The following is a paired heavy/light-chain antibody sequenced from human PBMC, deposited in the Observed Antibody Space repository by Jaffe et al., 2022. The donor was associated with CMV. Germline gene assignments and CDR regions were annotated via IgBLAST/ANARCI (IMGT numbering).Heavy chain of an antibody. CDR3: ARWVLGPQPFMITFGGVIVWPGDAFDI. Sequence: QLQLQESGPGLVKPSETLSLTCTVSGGSISSSSYYWGWIRQPPGKGLEWIGSIYYSGSTYYNPSLKSRVTISVDTSKNQFSLKLSSVTAADTAVYYCARWVLGPQPFMITFGGVIVWPGDAFDIWGQGTMVTVSS. V-gene: IGHV4-39*01. CDR2: IYYSGST. J-gene: IGHJ3*02. CDR1: GGSISSSSYY. D-gene: IGHD3-16*02.
Light chain of an antibody. CDR2: ENN. CDR1: SSNIGNNY. V-gene: IGLV1-51*02. CDR3: GTWDSSLSADVV. J-gene: IGLJ2*01. Sequence: QSVLTQPPSVSAAPGQKVTISCSGSSSNIGNNYVSWYQQLPGTAPKLLIYENNKRPSGIPDRFSGSKSGTSATLGITGLQTGDEADYYCGTWDSSLSADVVFGGGTKLTVL.